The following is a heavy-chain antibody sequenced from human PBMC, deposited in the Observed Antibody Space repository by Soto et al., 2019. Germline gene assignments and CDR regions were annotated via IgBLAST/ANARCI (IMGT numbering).Heavy chain of an antibody. J-gene: IGHJ4*02. CDR1: GFSLSTSGVG. CDR3: AHKDPAYPSGSGSGYFDY. V-gene: IGHV2-5*02. D-gene: IGHD3-10*01. Sequence: QITLKESGPTLVKPTQTLTLTCTFSGFSLSTSGVGVGWIRQPPGKALEWLALIYWDDDKRYSPSLKSRLTTTKDTPKNQVVLTMTNMDPVDPATDYCAHKDPAYPSGSGSGYFDYWGQGTLVTVSS. CDR2: IYWDDDK.